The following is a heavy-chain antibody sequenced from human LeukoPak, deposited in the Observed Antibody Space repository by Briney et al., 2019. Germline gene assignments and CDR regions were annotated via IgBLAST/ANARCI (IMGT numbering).Heavy chain of an antibody. Sequence: GASVKVSCKASGSTFTSYGISWLRQAPEPGLEWMGWISAYNGNTNYAQKLQGRITMTTDTSTSTAYLALKRRTTDATAGNSCARIDSGSSSYFDFWGRGTLVTVSS. CDR1: GSTFTSYG. J-gene: IGHJ4*02. V-gene: IGHV1-18*01. CDR2: ISAYNGNT. CDR3: ARIDSGSSSYFDF. D-gene: IGHD6-6*01.